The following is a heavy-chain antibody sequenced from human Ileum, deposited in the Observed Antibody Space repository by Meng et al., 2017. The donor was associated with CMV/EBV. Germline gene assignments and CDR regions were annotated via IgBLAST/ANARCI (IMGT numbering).Heavy chain of an antibody. CDR1: GYTFTGYY. CDR3: VSYIGSSYWFGP. CDR2: ISPSSGGT. J-gene: IGHJ5*02. D-gene: IGHD6-6*01. Sequence: ASVKVSCKASGYTFTGYYMHWVRQAPGQGLEWMGWISPSSGGTNYAQKFQGRVTMTWDTSISAVYMDLSSLRSDDTAVYYCVSYIGSSYWFGPWGQGTLVTVSS. V-gene: IGHV1-2*02.